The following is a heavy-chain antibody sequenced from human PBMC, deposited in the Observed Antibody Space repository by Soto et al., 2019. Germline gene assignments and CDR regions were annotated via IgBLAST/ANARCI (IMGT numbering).Heavy chain of an antibody. J-gene: IGHJ4*02. Sequence: PGGSLRLSCAASGFTFDDYAMHWVRQAPGKGLEWVSGISWNSGSIGYADSVKGRFTISRDNSKNTLYLQMNSLRAEDTAVYYCAKKEPGYSPFDYWGQGTLVTVSS. CDR3: AKKEPGYSPFDY. D-gene: IGHD1-26*01. CDR1: GFTFDDYA. V-gene: IGHV3-9*01. CDR2: ISWNSGSI.